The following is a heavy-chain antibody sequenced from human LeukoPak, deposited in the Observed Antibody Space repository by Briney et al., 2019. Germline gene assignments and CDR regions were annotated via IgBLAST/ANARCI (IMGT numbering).Heavy chain of an antibody. D-gene: IGHD6-13*01. CDR1: GFTFSNYC. CDR2: ISSSGSTI. V-gene: IGHV3-11*04. Sequence: GGSLRLSCAASGFTFSNYCMSWIRQAPGKGLEWVSYISSSGSTIYYADSVKGRFTISRDNAKNSLYLQMNSLRAEDTAVYYCARVAPAGTHPDYWGQGTLVTVSS. J-gene: IGHJ4*02. CDR3: ARVAPAGTHPDY.